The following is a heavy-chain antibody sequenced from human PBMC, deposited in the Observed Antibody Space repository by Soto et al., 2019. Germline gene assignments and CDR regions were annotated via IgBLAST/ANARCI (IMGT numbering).Heavy chain of an antibody. J-gene: IGHJ5*02. V-gene: IGHV1-46*01. CDR1: GFTFINYY. CDR2: INPSGDST. Sequence: GASVKVSCKASGFTFINYYMHWVRQAPGQGLEWMGVINPSGDSTNYAQKFQGRVTMTRDTSTSTVYMDLSSLRSEDTAVYYCARDNSHQTQWWLDPCGPGTLVTVSS. D-gene: IGHD6-19*01. CDR3: ARDNSHQTQWWLDP.